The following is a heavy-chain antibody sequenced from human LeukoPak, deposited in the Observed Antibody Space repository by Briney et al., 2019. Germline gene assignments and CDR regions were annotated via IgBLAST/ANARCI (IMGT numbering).Heavy chain of an antibody. CDR1: GGSISSSSYY. V-gene: IGHV4-39*07. CDR2: IYYSGST. J-gene: IGHJ3*02. Sequence: PSETLSLTCTVSGGSISSSSYYWGWIRQPPGKGLEWIGSIYYSGSTYYNPSLKSRVTISVDTSKNQFSLKLSSVTAADTAVYYCARDGPWDYYDSSGQNRRTDAFDIWGQGTMVTVSS. D-gene: IGHD3-22*01. CDR3: ARDGPWDYYDSSGQNRRTDAFDI.